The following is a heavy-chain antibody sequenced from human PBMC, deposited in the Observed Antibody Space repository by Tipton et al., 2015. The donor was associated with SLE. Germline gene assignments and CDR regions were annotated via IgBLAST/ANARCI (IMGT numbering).Heavy chain of an antibody. Sequence: TLSLTCTVSGGSISSYYWSWIRQPPGKGLEWIGEINHSGSTNYNPSLKSRVTISVDTSKNQFSLKLSSVTAADTAVYYCARTLGGYSYGREGYWGQGTLVTVSS. V-gene: IGHV4-34*01. CDR3: ARTLGGYSYGREGY. CDR2: INHSGST. J-gene: IGHJ4*02. D-gene: IGHD5-18*01. CDR1: GGSISSYY.